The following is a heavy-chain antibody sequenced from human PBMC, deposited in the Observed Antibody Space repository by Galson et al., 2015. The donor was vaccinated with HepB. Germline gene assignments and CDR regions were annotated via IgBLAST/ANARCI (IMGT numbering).Heavy chain of an antibody. D-gene: IGHD3-10*01. J-gene: IGHJ3*02. CDR1: GYTLTELS. CDR2: FDPEDGET. Sequence: SVKVSCKVSGYTLTELSMHWVRQAPGKGLEWMGGFDPEDGETIYAQKFQGRVTMTEDTSTDTAYMELSSLRSEDTAVYYCATVGITMVRGALDIWGQGTMVTVSS. V-gene: IGHV1-24*01. CDR3: ATVGITMVRGALDI.